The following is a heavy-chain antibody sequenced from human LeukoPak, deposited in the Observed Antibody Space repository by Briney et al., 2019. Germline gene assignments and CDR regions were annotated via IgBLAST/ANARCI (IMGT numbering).Heavy chain of an antibody. J-gene: IGHJ1*01. CDR3: GTEQRWKGH. CDR1: GYTFTNYD. D-gene: IGHD1/OR15-1a*01. CDR2: MKTNSGNT. V-gene: IGHV1-8*01. Sequence: ASVKLSCTASGYTFTNYDINWVRQATGQGLEWMGYMKTNSGNTGYAQYLQGRVTMTRDTSINTPYMELSSLTSEDTAVYYCGTEQRWKGHWGQGTLVTVSS.